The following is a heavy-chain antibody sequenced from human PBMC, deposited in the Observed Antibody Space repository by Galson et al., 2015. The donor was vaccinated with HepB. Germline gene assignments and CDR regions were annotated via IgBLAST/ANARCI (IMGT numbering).Heavy chain of an antibody. V-gene: IGHV4-59*01. Sequence: CNVSGVPLSSYCWTWIRQSPGKGLEYIGYIYSNGKTNYNPSLKSRVTISVDTSKNQFSLRLSSVTAADTAIYYCATSSGGFFYFYMDVWGRGTTVTVSS. CDR1: GVPLSSYC. CDR2: IYSNGKT. J-gene: IGHJ6*03. D-gene: IGHD3-3*01. CDR3: ATSSGGFFYFYMDV.